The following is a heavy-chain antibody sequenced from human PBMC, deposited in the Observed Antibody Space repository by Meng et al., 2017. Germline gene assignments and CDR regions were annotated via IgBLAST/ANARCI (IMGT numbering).Heavy chain of an antibody. D-gene: IGHD4-11*01. CDR2: INHSGST. V-gene: IGHV4-34*01. CDR1: GGSFSDYY. CDR3: ARGPTTMAHDFDY. J-gene: IGHJ4*02. Sequence: QGPHQRGAAGLLHPSGTLSLTGVVSGGSFSDYYWSWIRQPPGKGLEWIGEINHSGSTNYNPSLESRATISVDTSQNNLSLKLSSVTAADSAVYYCARGPTTMAHDFDYWGQGTLVTVSS.